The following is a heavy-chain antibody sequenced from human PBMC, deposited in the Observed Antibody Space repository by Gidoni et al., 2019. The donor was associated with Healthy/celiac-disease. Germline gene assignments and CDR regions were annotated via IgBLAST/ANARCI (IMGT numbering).Heavy chain of an antibody. Sequence: EVQLVESGGGLVQPGGSLRLSCAASGFPFSSYWMHWVRQAPGKGLVWVSRINSDGSSTSYADSVKGRFTISRDNAKNTLYLQMNSLRAEDTAVYYCASLRWEEKAVAGTRFSRKKERNDAFDIWGQGTMVTVPS. V-gene: IGHV3-74*01. D-gene: IGHD6-19*01. J-gene: IGHJ3*02. CDR1: GFPFSSYW. CDR3: ASLRWEEKAVAGTRFSRKKERNDAFDI. CDR2: INSDGSST.